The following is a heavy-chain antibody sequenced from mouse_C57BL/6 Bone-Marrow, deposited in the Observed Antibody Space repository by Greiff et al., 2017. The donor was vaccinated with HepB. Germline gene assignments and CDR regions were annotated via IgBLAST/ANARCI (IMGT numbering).Heavy chain of an antibody. J-gene: IGHJ2*01. D-gene: IGHD1-1*01. V-gene: IGHV14-1*01. CDR3: TTWILRYPYYYDY. CDR2: IDPEDGDT. CDR1: GFNIKDYY. Sequence: EVQLQQSGAGLVRPGASVKLSCTASGFNIKDYYMHWVKQRPEQGLEWIGRIDPEDGDTEYAPKVQGKATMTADNTPNPAYLQLSSLKSEDTAVYYCTTWILRYPYYYDYGCQGPTPTVSS.